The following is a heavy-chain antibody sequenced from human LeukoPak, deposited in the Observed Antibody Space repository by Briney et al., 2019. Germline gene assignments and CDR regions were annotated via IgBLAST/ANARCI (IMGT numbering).Heavy chain of an antibody. CDR1: GDIFTSYY. Sequence: ASVKVSCKASGDIFTSYYIHWVRQAPGQGLEWMGIINPEGDSTNYAQKFQGRVTMTSDTSTSTVYMELSSLRSEDTAVYYCARVHSRSSDFDYWGQGSLVTASS. J-gene: IGHJ4*02. D-gene: IGHD3-22*01. CDR2: INPEGDST. CDR3: ARVHSRSSDFDY. V-gene: IGHV1-46*01.